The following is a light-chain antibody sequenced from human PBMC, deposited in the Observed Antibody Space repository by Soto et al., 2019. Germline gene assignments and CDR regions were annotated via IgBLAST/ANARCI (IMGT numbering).Light chain of an antibody. V-gene: IGKV1-5*01. CDR2: DAS. J-gene: IGKJ2*01. CDR3: QQYNSYSSLT. Sequence: DIQMTQSPSTLSASVGDRVTITCRASQSISSWLAWYQQKPGKAPKVLIYDASSLESGVPSRFSGSGSGTEFTPTLSSLQPDDFATYYCQQYNSYSSLTFGQGTKPEIK. CDR1: QSISSW.